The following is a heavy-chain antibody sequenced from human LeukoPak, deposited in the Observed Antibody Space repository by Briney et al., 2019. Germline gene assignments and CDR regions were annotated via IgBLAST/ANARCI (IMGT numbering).Heavy chain of an antibody. CDR2: IWYDGSNK. D-gene: IGHD6-13*01. J-gene: IGHJ3*02. CDR1: GFNFSDSR. Sequence: GGSLRLSCTTSGFNFSDSRMTWVRQAPGKGLEWVAVIWYDGSNKYYADSVKGRFTISRDNSKNTLYLQMNSLRAEDTAVYYCAREGQLGDAFDIWGQGTMVTVSS. V-gene: IGHV3-33*08. CDR3: AREGQLGDAFDI.